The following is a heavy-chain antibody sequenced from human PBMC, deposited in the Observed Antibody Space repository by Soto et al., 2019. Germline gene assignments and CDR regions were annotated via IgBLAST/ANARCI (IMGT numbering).Heavy chain of an antibody. Sequence: SVKVSCKASGGTFSSYTISWLRQAPGQGLEWMGRIIPILGIANYAQKFQGRVTITADKSTSTAYMELSSLRSEDTAVYYCARDRTHYDILTGYLYYFDYWGQGTLVTVSS. V-gene: IGHV1-69*04. D-gene: IGHD3-9*01. J-gene: IGHJ4*02. CDR3: ARDRTHYDILTGYLYYFDY. CDR1: GGTFSSYT. CDR2: IIPILGIA.